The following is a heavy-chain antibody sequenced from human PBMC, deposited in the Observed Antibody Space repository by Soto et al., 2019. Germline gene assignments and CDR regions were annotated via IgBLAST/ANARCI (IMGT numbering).Heavy chain of an antibody. V-gene: IGHV1-69*13. Sequence: RASVKVSCKASGGTFSSYAISWVRQAPGQGLEWMGGIIPIFGTANYAQKFQGRVTITADESTSTAYMELSSLRSEDTAVYYCARDYEGLELRGGLDYWGQGTLVTVSS. CDR3: ARDYEGLELRGGLDY. CDR2: IIPIFGTA. CDR1: GGTFSSYA. J-gene: IGHJ4*02. D-gene: IGHD1-7*01.